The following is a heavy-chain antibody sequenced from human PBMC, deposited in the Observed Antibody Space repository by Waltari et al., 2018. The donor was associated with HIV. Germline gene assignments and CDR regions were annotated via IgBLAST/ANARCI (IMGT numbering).Heavy chain of an antibody. Sequence: QVQLVQSGAEVKKPGASVKVSCKASGYTFTNYDINWVRQATGQGLEWMGWINPNSGNTGFAQKFQGRVTMTRDTSRSTAYMELTSLRSEDTAVYYCSRGRGYSYGYSDFWGQGTLVTVSS. CDR2: INPNSGNT. CDR3: SRGRGYSYGYSDF. CDR1: GYTFTNYD. D-gene: IGHD5-18*01. V-gene: IGHV1-8*01. J-gene: IGHJ4*02.